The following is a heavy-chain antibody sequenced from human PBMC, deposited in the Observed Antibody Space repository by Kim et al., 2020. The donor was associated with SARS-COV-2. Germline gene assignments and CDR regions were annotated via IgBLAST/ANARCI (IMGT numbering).Heavy chain of an antibody. Sequence: GGSLRLSCAASGFTFSSYSMNWVRQAPGKGLEWVSSISSSSSYIYYADSVKGRFTISRDNAKNSLYLQMNSLRAEDTAVYYCARVASSSWYGGYWYFDLWGRGTLVTVSS. CDR1: GFTFSSYS. V-gene: IGHV3-21*01. J-gene: IGHJ2*01. CDR2: ISSSSSYI. CDR3: ARVASSSWYGGYWYFDL. D-gene: IGHD6-13*01.